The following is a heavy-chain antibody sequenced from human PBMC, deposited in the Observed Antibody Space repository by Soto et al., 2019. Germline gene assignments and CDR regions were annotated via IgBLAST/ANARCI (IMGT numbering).Heavy chain of an antibody. V-gene: IGHV1-3*01. Sequence: ASVKVSCKASGYTFTSYAMHWVRQAPGQRLEWMGWINAGNGNTKYAQKLQGRVTMTTDTSTSTAYMELRSLRSDDTAVYYCAREGALRGYCIGGSCYYGPWGQGTLVTVSS. CDR1: GYTFTSYA. CDR3: AREGALRGYCIGGSCYYGP. D-gene: IGHD2-15*01. CDR2: INAGNGNT. J-gene: IGHJ5*02.